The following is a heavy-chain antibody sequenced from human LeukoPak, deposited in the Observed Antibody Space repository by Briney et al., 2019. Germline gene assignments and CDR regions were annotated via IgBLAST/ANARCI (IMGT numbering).Heavy chain of an antibody. CDR2: ISSNNRYI. CDR3: ARVGSMAGTLDY. V-gene: IGHV3-21*01. Sequence: GGSLRLSCAASGFTFSTYSMNWVRQAPGKGLEWVSSISSNNRYIYYADSVKGRFTISRDNAKNSLYLQMNSLRAEDTAVYYCARVGSMAGTLDYWGQGTLVTVSS. J-gene: IGHJ4*02. D-gene: IGHD6-19*01. CDR1: GFTFSTYS.